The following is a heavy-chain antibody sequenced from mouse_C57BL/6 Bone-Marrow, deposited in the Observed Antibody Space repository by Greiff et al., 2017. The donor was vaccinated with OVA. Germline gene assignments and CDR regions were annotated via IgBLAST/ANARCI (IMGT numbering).Heavy chain of an antibody. CDR2: ISDGGSYT. V-gene: IGHV5-4*01. Sequence: EVNLVESGGGLVKPGGSLKLSCAASGFTFSSYAMSWVRQTPEKRLEWVATISDGGSYTYYPDNVKGRFTISRDNAKNNLYLQMSHLKSEDTAMYYCARDYYGSSVSYWYFDVWGTGTTVTVSS. CDR1: GFTFSSYA. J-gene: IGHJ1*03. CDR3: ARDYYGSSVSYWYFDV. D-gene: IGHD1-1*01.